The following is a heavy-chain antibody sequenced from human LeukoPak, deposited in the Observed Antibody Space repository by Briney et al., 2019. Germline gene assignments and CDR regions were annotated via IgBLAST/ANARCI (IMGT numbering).Heavy chain of an antibody. J-gene: IGHJ4*02. CDR1: GFTFSSYE. D-gene: IGHD3-16*01. CDR2: INTFGSAI. V-gene: IGHV3-48*03. CDR3: VRMMTD. Sequence: GGPLRLSCAASGFTFSSYEMNWVRQAPGKGLEWVSNINTFGSAIFYTDSVKGRFTISRDNAKNSLYLQMNSLRAEDTAVYYCVRMMTDWGQGTLVTVTS.